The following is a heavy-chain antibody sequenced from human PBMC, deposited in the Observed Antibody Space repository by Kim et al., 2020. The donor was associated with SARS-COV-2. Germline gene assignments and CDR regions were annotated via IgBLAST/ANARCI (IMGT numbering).Heavy chain of an antibody. Sequence: ASVKVSCKASGYTFTSYYMHWVRQAPGQGLEWMGIINPSGGSTSYAQKFQGRVTMTRDTSTSTVYMELSSLRSEDTAVYYCAREVEWGDIVVVPAGSLDYWGQGTLVTVSS. J-gene: IGHJ4*02. V-gene: IGHV1-46*01. CDR1: GYTFTSYY. D-gene: IGHD2-2*01. CDR3: AREVEWGDIVVVPAGSLDY. CDR2: INPSGGST.